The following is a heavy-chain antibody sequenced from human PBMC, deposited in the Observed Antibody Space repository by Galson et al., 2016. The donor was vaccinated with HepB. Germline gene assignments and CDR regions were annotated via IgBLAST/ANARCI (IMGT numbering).Heavy chain of an antibody. Sequence: SLRLSCAASGFTFSSYAMNWVRQAPGKGLEWVSEISANGHRTYYASSVKGRFTVSRDNSRNTLYLQINSLRAEDTALYYCAKGGYSYGYMDYWGQGTLVTVSS. CDR1: GFTFSSYA. CDR3: AKGGYSYGYMDY. D-gene: IGHD5-18*01. J-gene: IGHJ4*02. CDR2: ISANGHRT. V-gene: IGHV3-23*01.